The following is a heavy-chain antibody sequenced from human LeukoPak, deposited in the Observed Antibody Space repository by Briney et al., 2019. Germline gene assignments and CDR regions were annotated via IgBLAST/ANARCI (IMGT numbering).Heavy chain of an antibody. V-gene: IGHV4-34*01. CDR1: GGSLSGYY. J-gene: IGHJ6*03. D-gene: IGHD3-10*01. Sequence: PSETLSLTCTVYGGSLSGYYWSWIRQPPGKGLEWIGEINHSGSTNYNPSLKSRVTISVDTSKNQFSLKLSPVTAADTAVYYCARQRRVRGAKEVYYYYYYYMDVWGKGTTVTISS. CDR2: INHSGST. CDR3: ARQRRVRGAKEVYYYYYYYMDV.